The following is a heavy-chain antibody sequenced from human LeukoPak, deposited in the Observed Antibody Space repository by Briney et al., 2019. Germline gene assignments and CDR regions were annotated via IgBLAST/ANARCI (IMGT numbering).Heavy chain of an antibody. J-gene: IGHJ6*04. V-gene: IGHV3-48*03. CDR2: ISSRGSTR. CDR1: GFTFSSYE. Sequence: QPGGSLRLSCAASGFTFSSYEMKWGRQAGGKGEGRGSYISSRGSTRYYADSVKGRFTIARDNAKNSLYFQMHSLRAEDTAVYYCARNRGNWNTMIYYYYAMDVWGKGTTVTVSS. D-gene: IGHD1-1*01. CDR3: ARNRGNWNTMIYYYYAMDV.